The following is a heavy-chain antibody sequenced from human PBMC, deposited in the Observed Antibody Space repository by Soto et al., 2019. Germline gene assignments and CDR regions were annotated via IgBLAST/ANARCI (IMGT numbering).Heavy chain of an antibody. Sequence: AGSLRLSCAACVYPFNRHAVNWFRQAPGKGLEWVSAISGSANDIYYADFVKGRFTVSRDSSTNTLFLQMNSLRADDTAVYYCAKKRSGSSSMRCFDSWGQGPLVTVSS. V-gene: IGHV3-23*01. CDR3: AKKRSGSSSMRCFDS. D-gene: IGHD6-6*01. J-gene: IGHJ4*02. CDR1: VYPFNRHA. CDR2: ISGSANDI.